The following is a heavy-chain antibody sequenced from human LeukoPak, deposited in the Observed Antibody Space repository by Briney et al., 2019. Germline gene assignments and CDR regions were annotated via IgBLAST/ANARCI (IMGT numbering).Heavy chain of an antibody. CDR3: ARFAYGSDYFPGHY. V-gene: IGHV5-51*01. Sequence: GESLKISCKGSGYIFSNYWIGWVCQMPGKGLEWMGIIYPGDSNTRYSPSFQGQVTISVDKSISTAYLQWSSLKASDTAMYYCARFAYGSDYFPGHYWGQGTLVTVSS. CDR1: GYIFSNYW. J-gene: IGHJ4*02. CDR2: IYPGDSNT. D-gene: IGHD3-22*01.